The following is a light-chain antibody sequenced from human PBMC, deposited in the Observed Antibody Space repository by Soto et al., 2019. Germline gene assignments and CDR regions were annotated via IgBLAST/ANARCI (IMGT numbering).Light chain of an antibody. Sequence: EIVMPQSPATLSVSPGASSTLSGRASQSVSSNLAWYQQKPGQAPRLLIYGASTRATGIPARFSGSGSGTEFTLTISSLQSEDFAVYYCQQYNNWPGTFGQGTKVDIK. CDR2: GAS. CDR3: QQYNNWPGT. J-gene: IGKJ1*01. CDR1: QSVSSN. V-gene: IGKV3-15*01.